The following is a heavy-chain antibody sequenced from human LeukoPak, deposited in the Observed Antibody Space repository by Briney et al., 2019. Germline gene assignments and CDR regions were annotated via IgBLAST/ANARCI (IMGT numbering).Heavy chain of an antibody. CDR1: GDSINSTSYY. CDR3: ARDRLLWFGELDY. J-gene: IGHJ4*02. CDR2: IYYSGST. D-gene: IGHD3-10*01. Sequence: ESSETLSLTCTVSGDSINSTSYYWGWIRQPPGKGLEWIGSIYYSGSTYYNPSLKSRVTISVDTSKNQISLKLRSLTAADTAVYYCARDRLLWFGELDYWGQGTLVIVSS. V-gene: IGHV4-39*07.